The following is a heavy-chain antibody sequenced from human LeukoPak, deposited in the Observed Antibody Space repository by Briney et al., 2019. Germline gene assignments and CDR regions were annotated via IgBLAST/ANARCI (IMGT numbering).Heavy chain of an antibody. D-gene: IGHD2-15*01. CDR3: ARDGTTSGGY. J-gene: IGHJ4*02. V-gene: IGHV1-18*01. Sequence: GASVKVSCKASGFTFTSSAVQWVRQARGQRLEWMGWISAYNGNTNYAQKLQGRVTMTTDTSTSTAYMELRSLRSDDTAVYYCARDGTTSGGYWGQGTLVTVSS. CDR2: ISAYNGNT. CDR1: GFTFTSSA.